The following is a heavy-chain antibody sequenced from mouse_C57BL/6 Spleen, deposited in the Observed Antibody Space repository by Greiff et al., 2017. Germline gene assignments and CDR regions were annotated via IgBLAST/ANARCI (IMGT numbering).Heavy chain of an antibody. D-gene: IGHD4-1*01. J-gene: IGHJ2*01. CDR2: ISYDGSN. Sequence: EVQLQESGPGLVKPSQSLSLTCSVTGYSITSGYYWNWIRQFPGNKLEWMGYISYDGSNNYNPSLKNRISITRDTSKNQFFLKLNSVTTEDTATYYCARDPGRDYWGQGTTLTVSS. CDR1: GYSITSGYY. V-gene: IGHV3-6*01. CDR3: ARDPGRDY.